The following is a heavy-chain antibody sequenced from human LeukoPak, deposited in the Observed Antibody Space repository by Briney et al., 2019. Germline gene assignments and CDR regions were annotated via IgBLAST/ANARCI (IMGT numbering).Heavy chain of an antibody. CDR3: ARHRNFGANFAIDY. V-gene: IGHV3-23*01. CDR2: VTNSGNTT. Sequence: GGSLRLSCAASGFTFSSYAMSWVRQAPGKGLEWVSGVTNSGNTTYYADSVKGRFTISKDNSKSTLHLQLNSLRAEDTAIYFCARHRNFGANFAIDYWGQGTLVTVSS. D-gene: IGHD4/OR15-4a*01. J-gene: IGHJ4*02. CDR1: GFTFSSYA.